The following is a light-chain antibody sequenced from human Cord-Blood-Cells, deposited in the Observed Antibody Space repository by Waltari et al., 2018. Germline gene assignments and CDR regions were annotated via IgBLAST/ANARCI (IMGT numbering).Light chain of an antibody. V-gene: IGKV4-1*01. CDR3: QQYYSTPT. CDR2: WAS. Sequence: DIVMTQSPDSLAVSLGERATINCKSSQSVLYSSNNKNYLAWYQQKPGQPPKLLIYWASTRESGVPDRFSGSGSGTEFTLTISSLQAEDVAVYCCQQYYSTPTFGQGTKLEIK. CDR1: QSVLYSSNNKNY. J-gene: IGKJ2*01.